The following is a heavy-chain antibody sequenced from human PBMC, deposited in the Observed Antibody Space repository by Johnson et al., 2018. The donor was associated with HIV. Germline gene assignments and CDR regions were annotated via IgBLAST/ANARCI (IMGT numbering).Heavy chain of an antibody. CDR1: GFTVSRNY. CDR2: SGSGGST. J-gene: IGHJ3*02. V-gene: IGHV3-53*01. CDR3: ARVTRQGVAFDI. D-gene: IGHD3-16*01. Sequence: VQLVESGGGLIQPGGSLRLSCAASGFTVSRNYMNWVRQAPGKGLEWVSAISGSGGSTYYADSVKGRFTISRYNSKNPLYRPMNSLRAEDTALYYCARVTRQGVAFDIWGQGTMVTVSS.